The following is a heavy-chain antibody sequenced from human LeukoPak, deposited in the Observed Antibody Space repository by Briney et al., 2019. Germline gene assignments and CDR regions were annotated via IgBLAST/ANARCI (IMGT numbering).Heavy chain of an antibody. CDR3: ARSLNTYCGGDCPPDY. CDR1: GFTFSSYE. Sequence: PGGSLRLSCAASGFTFSSYEMNWVRQAPGKGLESVSYISSSSSYTNYADSVKGRFTISRDNAKNSLYLQMNSLRAEDTAVYYCARSLNTYCGGDCPPDYWGQGTLVTVSS. V-gene: IGHV3-21*05. J-gene: IGHJ4*02. D-gene: IGHD2-21*02. CDR2: ISSSSSYT.